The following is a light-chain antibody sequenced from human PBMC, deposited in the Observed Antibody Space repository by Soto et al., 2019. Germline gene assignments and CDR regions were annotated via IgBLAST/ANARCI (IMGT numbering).Light chain of an antibody. V-gene: IGKV3-20*01. CDR3: QQFGGSPRT. Sequence: EIVLTQSPGTLSLSPGERATLSCRASQSVSTSYLAWYQQKPGQAPRLLIYGASSSATGIPDRFSGSGSGTDFTLTISRLEPADFAVYYCQQFGGSPRTFGQGTKVEI. CDR1: QSVSTSY. J-gene: IGKJ1*01. CDR2: GAS.